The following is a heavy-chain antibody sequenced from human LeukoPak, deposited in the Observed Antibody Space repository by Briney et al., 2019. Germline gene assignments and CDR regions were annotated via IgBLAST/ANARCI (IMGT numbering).Heavy chain of an antibody. CDR2: IYYSGST. J-gene: IGHJ4*02. Sequence: SETPSLTCTVSGGSISSYYWSWIRQPPGKGLEWIGYIYYSGSTNYNPSLKSRVTISVDTSKNQFSLKLSSVTAADTAVYYCARSRWLQPFDYWGQGTLVTVSS. CDR3: ARSRWLQPFDY. V-gene: IGHV4-59*08. D-gene: IGHD5-24*01. CDR1: GGSISSYY.